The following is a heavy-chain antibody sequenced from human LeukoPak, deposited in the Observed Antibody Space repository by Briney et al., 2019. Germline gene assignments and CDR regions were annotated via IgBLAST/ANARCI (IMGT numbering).Heavy chain of an antibody. CDR1: GFMFSSNW. CDR3: AKEGRSLQTY. V-gene: IGHV3-7*03. Sequence: GGSLRLSCAASGFMFSSNWMSWVRLAPGKGLEWVANIKEDGTETYCVDSVKGRFTISRDNAKNSLYLQMNSLRVEDTAVYYCAKEGRSLQTYWGQGTLVTVSS. CDR2: IKEDGTET. J-gene: IGHJ4*02. D-gene: IGHD5-24*01.